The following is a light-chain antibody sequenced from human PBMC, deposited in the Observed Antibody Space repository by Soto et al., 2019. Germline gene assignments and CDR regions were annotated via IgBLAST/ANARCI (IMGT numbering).Light chain of an antibody. J-gene: IGKJ3*01. CDR3: QQRSNWLLFT. CDR1: QSVSSY. V-gene: IGKV3-11*01. Sequence: EIVLTQSPATLSLSPGERATLSCRASQSVSSYLAWYQQKPGQALRLLIYDASNRATGIPARFSGSGSGTDFTLTISSLEPEDFAVYFCQQRSNWLLFTFGPGTKVDIK. CDR2: DAS.